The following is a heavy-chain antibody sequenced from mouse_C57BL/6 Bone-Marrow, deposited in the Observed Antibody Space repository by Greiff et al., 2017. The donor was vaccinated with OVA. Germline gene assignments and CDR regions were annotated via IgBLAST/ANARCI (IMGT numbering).Heavy chain of an antibody. Sequence: EVQLMESGEGLVKPGGSLKLSCEASGYTFTSYAMSWVRQTPGKRLEWVAYISSSGDYTNYADTVKGRVTISRDNARNTLYLQMSSLKSEDTAMYYCTKRDSSGYWFAYWGQGTLVTVSA. D-gene: IGHD3-2*02. CDR1: GYTFTSYA. J-gene: IGHJ3*01. CDR2: ISSSGDYT. V-gene: IGHV5-9-1*02. CDR3: TKRDSSGYWFAY.